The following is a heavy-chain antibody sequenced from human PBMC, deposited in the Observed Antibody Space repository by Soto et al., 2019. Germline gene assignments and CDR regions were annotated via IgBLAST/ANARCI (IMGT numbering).Heavy chain of an antibody. CDR3: ARGYVSGGSYYYYGMDV. Sequence: ASVKVSCKASGYTFTGYYMHWVRQAPGQGLEWMGWINPNSGGTNYAQKFQGWVTMTRDTSISTAYMELSRLRSDDTAVYYCARGYVSGGSYYYYGMDVWGQGTKVTVSS. D-gene: IGHD2-15*01. CDR2: INPNSGGT. CDR1: GYTFTGYY. V-gene: IGHV1-2*04. J-gene: IGHJ6*02.